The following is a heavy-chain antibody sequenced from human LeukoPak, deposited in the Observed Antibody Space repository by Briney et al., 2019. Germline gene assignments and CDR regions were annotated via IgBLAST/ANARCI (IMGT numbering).Heavy chain of an antibody. CDR2: IYHSGST. CDR3: ARDKTGTTPYDAFDI. Sequence: PSETLSLTSTVSGYSISSGYYWGWIRQPPGKGLEWIGSIYHSGSTYYNPSLKIRVTISVDTSKNQFSLKLSSVTAADTAVYYCARDKTGTTPYDAFDIWGQGTMVTVSS. J-gene: IGHJ3*02. CDR1: GYSISSGYY. D-gene: IGHD1-7*01. V-gene: IGHV4-38-2*02.